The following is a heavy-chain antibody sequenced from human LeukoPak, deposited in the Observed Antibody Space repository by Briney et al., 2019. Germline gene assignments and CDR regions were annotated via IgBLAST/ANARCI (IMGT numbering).Heavy chain of an antibody. V-gene: IGHV3-21*01. CDR1: GFTFSSYS. Sequence: GGSLRLSCAASGFTFSSYSMNWVRQAPGKGLEWVSSISSSSSYIYYADSVKGRFTISRDNAKNSLYLQMNSLRAEDTAVYYCARERDTARYYYYGMDVWGQGTTVTVSS. CDR2: ISSSSSYI. CDR3: ARERDTARYYYYGMDV. J-gene: IGHJ6*02. D-gene: IGHD5-18*01.